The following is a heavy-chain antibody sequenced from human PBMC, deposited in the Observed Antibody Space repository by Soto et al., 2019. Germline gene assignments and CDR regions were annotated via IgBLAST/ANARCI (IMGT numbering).Heavy chain of an antibody. CDR2: IYYSGST. D-gene: IGHD3-3*01. J-gene: IGHJ6*03. V-gene: IGHV4-59*01. CDR1: GGSISSYY. Sequence: SETLSLTCTVSGGSISSYYWSWIRQPPGKGLEWIGYIYYSGSTNYNPSLKSRVTISVDTSKNQFSLKLSSVTAADTAVYYCACQTYRYYDFWSGYYSDYYYYYMDVWGKGTTVTVSS. CDR3: ACQTYRYYDFWSGYYSDYYYYYMDV.